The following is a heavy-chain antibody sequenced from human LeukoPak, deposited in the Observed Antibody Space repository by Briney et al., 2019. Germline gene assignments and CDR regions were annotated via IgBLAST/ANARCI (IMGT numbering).Heavy chain of an antibody. CDR1: GFTFSSYA. V-gene: IGHV3-30-3*01. J-gene: IGHJ3*02. CDR2: ISYDGSNK. Sequence: GRSLRLSCAASGFTFSSYAMHWVRQAPGKGLEWVAVISYDGSNKYYADSVKGRFTISRDNSKNTLYLQMNSLRAEDTAVYYCARATCSGGSCYYPDAFDIWGQGTMVTVSS. CDR3: ARATCSGGSCYYPDAFDI. D-gene: IGHD2-15*01.